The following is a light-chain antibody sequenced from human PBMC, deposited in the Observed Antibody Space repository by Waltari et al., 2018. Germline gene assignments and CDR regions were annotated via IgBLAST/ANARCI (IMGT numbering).Light chain of an antibody. Sequence: SYVLTQLPSVSVAPVKTARIICGGKDVGSKSVHWYQPKPGQAPVLLVYDDSERPSGIPERFSGSKSGDTATLTVSRVEAGDEADYYCQVYYTNSDHVVFGGGTKLTVL. CDR2: DDS. J-gene: IGLJ2*01. CDR3: QVYYTNSDHVV. V-gene: IGLV3-21*03. CDR1: DVGSKS.